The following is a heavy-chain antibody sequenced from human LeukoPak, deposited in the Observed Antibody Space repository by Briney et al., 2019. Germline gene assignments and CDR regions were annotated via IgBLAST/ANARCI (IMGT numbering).Heavy chain of an antibody. CDR1: GYTFTSYY. Sequence: ASVKVSCKASGYTFTSYYMHWVRQAPGQGLEWMGIINPSGGSTSYAQKFQGRVTMTRDTSTSTVYMELSSLRSEDTAVYYCARAPITTLSSSWYPSRGYYYYGMDVWGQGTTVTVSS. D-gene: IGHD6-13*01. CDR2: INPSGGST. CDR3: ARAPITTLSSSWYPSRGYYYYGMDV. J-gene: IGHJ6*02. V-gene: IGHV1-46*01.